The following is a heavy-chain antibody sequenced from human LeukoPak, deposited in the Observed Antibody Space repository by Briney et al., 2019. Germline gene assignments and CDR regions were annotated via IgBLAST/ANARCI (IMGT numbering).Heavy chain of an antibody. J-gene: IGHJ4*02. D-gene: IGHD2-2*01. Sequence: SHTLSLTCTVCGGSITSAGYSWGWIRQPAGKGLEWIGRIYSSGSTNSNPSLKSRVTISVDTSKNQFSLKLSSVTAADTAVYYCARGYCTSTSCSENRYYFDSWGQGTLVTVSS. CDR2: IYSSGST. CDR1: GGSITSAGYS. CDR3: ARGYCTSTSCSENRYYFDS. V-gene: IGHV4-61*02.